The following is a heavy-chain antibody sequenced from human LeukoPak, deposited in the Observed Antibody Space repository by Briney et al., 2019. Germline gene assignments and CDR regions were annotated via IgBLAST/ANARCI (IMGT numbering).Heavy chain of an antibody. CDR1: GFSFIKAW. Sequence: GGSLRLSCAASGFSFIKAWMSWVRQAPGKGPEWIGRIKSHIDGGTTDYAAPVKGRFTISRDDSKETLYLQMSSLKSDDTAVYFCTKNWDVPLGRWGQGTQVTVSS. CDR2: IKSHIDGGTT. CDR3: TKNWDVPLGR. D-gene: IGHD1-1*01. J-gene: IGHJ4*02. V-gene: IGHV3-15*01.